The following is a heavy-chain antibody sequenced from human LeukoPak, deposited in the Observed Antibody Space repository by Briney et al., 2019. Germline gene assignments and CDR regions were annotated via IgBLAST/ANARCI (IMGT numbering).Heavy chain of an antibody. D-gene: IGHD6-19*01. Sequence: GGSLRLSCVASGFTFSTYWMHWVRQAPGKGLVWVSRISYDGSSTNYADSVKGRFTISRDNSKNTLYLQMDNLRAEDTAVYYCAKYQRQWLPKGGFDYWGQGTLVTVSS. J-gene: IGHJ4*02. CDR3: AKYQRQWLPKGGFDY. V-gene: IGHV3-74*01. CDR1: GFTFSTYW. CDR2: ISYDGSST.